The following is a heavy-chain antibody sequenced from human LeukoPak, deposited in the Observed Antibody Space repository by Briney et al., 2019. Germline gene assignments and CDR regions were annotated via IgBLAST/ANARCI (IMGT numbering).Heavy chain of an antibody. J-gene: IGHJ4*02. CDR3: ARGGVVVVSY. Sequence: PSETLSLTCAVYGGSFSGYYWSWVRQAPGKGLEWVANIKQDGSEKYYVDSVKGRFTISRDNAKNSLYLQMNSLRAEDTAVYYCARGGVVVVSYWGQGTLVTVSS. D-gene: IGHD3-22*01. CDR2: IKQDGSEK. CDR1: GGSFSGYY. V-gene: IGHV3-7*01.